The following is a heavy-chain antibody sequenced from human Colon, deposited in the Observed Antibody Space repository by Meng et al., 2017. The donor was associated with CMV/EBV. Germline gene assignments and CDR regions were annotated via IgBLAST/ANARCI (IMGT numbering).Heavy chain of an antibody. CDR2: IKQDGSEK. CDR3: ARPARGSTNYY. V-gene: IGHV3-7*01. J-gene: IGHJ4*02. Sequence: GESLKISCAASGFTLSNYGVRWVRQTPGKGLEWVANIKQDGSEKYYVDSVKGRFTISRDNAKNSVSLQMNGLRAEDTAVYYCARPARGSTNYYWGQGTLVTVSS. D-gene: IGHD6-13*01. CDR1: GFTLSNYG.